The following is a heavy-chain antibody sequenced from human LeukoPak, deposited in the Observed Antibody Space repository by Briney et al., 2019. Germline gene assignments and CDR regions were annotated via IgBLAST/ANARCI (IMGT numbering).Heavy chain of an antibody. D-gene: IGHD3-22*01. CDR2: ISGSGGHT. CDR3: AKEGRLTVAGVVVENYFDC. J-gene: IGHJ4*02. V-gene: IGHV3-23*01. CDR1: GFTFSKSA. Sequence: PGGSLRLSCAGSGFTFSKSAMSWVRLAPGKGLEWVSGISGSGGHTYYTDSVKGRFTISRDNSGHTVSLEMKSLTTDDTAVYYCAKEGRLTVAGVVVENYFDCWGLRTPVIVS.